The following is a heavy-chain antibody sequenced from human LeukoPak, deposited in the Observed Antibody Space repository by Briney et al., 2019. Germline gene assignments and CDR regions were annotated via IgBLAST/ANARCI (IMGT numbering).Heavy chain of an antibody. CDR1: GGAISSGDYY. CDR3: ARGRTIFGVVNDAFDI. V-gene: IGHV4-30-4*01. J-gene: IGHJ3*02. CDR2: IYYSAST. D-gene: IGHD3-3*01. Sequence: KPSQTLSLTCTVSGGAISSGDYYWSWMRQTPGKGLEWIAYIYYSASTYYHPSLKSRATISVDTSKNQFSLNLSSVTAADTAVYYCARGRTIFGVVNDAFDIWGQGTMVTVSS.